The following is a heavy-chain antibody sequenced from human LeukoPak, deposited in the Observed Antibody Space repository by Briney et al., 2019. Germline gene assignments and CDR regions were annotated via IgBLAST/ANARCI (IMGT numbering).Heavy chain of an antibody. D-gene: IGHD2-15*01. CDR1: GFTFSSSW. V-gene: IGHV3-74*01. J-gene: IGHJ4*02. Sequence: GGSLRLSCAVSGFTFSSSWMHWVRQAPGKGLVWVSHIKTDGSTTAYADSVKGRFTISRDNAKNTLYLQVNSLRAEDTGVYFCAREDGYCSGGNCYSYFDSWGQGTLVTVSS. CDR3: AREDGYCSGGNCYSYFDS. CDR2: IKTDGSTT.